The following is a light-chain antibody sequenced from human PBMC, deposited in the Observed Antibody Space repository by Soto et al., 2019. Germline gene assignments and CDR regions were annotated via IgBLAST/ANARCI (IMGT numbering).Light chain of an antibody. Sequence: EIVLTQSPATLSLSPGERATLSCRASQSVSSYLAWYQQKPGQAPRLLIDDASNRATGIPARFSGSASGTDFTLTISSLEPEDFAVYYCQQRSNWPQVTFGGGTKVEIK. J-gene: IGKJ4*01. V-gene: IGKV3-11*01. CDR1: QSVSSY. CDR2: DAS. CDR3: QQRSNWPQVT.